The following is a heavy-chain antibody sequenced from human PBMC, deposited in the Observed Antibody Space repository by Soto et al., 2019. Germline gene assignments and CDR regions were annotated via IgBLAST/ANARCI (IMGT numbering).Heavy chain of an antibody. Sequence: QVQLVQSGAEVKKPGSSVKVSCKASGGTFSSYAISWVRQAPGQGLEWMGGIIPIFGTANYAQKFQGRVTITADESTSTAYMELSSLRSEDTAVYYCARDRTDCGGDCYITMGFDYWGQGTLVTVSS. CDR2: IIPIFGTA. D-gene: IGHD2-21*02. CDR3: ARDRTDCGGDCYITMGFDY. V-gene: IGHV1-69*12. CDR1: GGTFSSYA. J-gene: IGHJ4*02.